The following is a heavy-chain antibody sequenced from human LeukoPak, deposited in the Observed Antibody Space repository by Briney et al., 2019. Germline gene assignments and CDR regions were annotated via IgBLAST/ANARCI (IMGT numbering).Heavy chain of an antibody. J-gene: IGHJ4*02. Sequence: SVKVSCKASGVTFSSYAISWARQAPGQGLEWMGGIIPIFGTANYAQKFQGRVTITADESTSTAYMELSSLRSEHTAVYYCARDRTTVLRFLEGSFDYWGQGTLVTVSS. D-gene: IGHD3-3*01. CDR2: IIPIFGTA. CDR3: ARDRTTVLRFLEGSFDY. CDR1: GVTFSSYA. V-gene: IGHV1-69*13.